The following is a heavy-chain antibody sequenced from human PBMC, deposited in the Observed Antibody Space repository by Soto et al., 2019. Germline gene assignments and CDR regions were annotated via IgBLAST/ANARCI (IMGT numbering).Heavy chain of an antibody. CDR1: GFTLSTYW. Sequence: GGSLRLSCVASGFTLSTYWMHWVRQAPGKGLVWVSRINSAGSSISYADSVKGRFTVSRDNAKNSLYLQMNSLRAEDTAVYYCARDPSYPGDWFDPWGQGTLVTV. CDR2: INSAGSSI. CDR3: ARDPSYPGDWFDP. J-gene: IGHJ5*02. D-gene: IGHD3-10*01. V-gene: IGHV3-74*01.